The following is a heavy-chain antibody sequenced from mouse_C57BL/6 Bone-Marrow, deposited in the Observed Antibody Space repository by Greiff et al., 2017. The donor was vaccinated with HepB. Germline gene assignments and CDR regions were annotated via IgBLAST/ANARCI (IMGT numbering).Heavy chain of an antibody. CDR2: IHPNSGST. V-gene: IGHV1-64*01. Sequence: QVQLKQPGAELVKPGASVKLSCKASGYTFTSYWMHWVKQRPGQGLEWIGMIHPNSGSTNYNEKFKSKATLTVDKSSSTAYMQLSSLTSEDSAVYYCARWIYYYGSSYDDYAMDYWGQGTSVTVSS. CDR3: ARWIYYYGSSYDDYAMDY. CDR1: GYTFTSYW. D-gene: IGHD1-1*01. J-gene: IGHJ4*01.